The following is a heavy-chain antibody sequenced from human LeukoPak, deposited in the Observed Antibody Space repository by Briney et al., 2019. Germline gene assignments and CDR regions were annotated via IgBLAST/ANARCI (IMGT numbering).Heavy chain of an antibody. J-gene: IGHJ4*02. Sequence: PGGSLRLPCAASGFTFSSYAMHWVRQAPGKGLEWVAVISYDGSNKYYADSVKGRFTISRDNSKNTLYLQMNSLRAEDTAVYYCARDTLSSGWSYYFDYWGQGTLVTVSS. V-gene: IGHV3-30*04. CDR1: GFTFSSYA. CDR2: ISYDGSNK. CDR3: ARDTLSSGWSYYFDY. D-gene: IGHD6-19*01.